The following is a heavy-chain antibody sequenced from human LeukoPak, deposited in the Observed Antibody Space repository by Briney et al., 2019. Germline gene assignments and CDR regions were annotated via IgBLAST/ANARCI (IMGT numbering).Heavy chain of an antibody. Sequence: RSGGSLRLSCAASGFTFSSYWMSWVRQAPGKGLEWLANIKQDGGEKYYVDSVKGRFTISRDNAKNSLYLQMNRLRAEDTALYYGARLPPNRVTPLQHFAYGGREP. J-gene: IGHJ4*02. V-gene: IGHV3-7*01. D-gene: IGHD2-21*02. CDR2: IKQDGGEK. CDR1: GFTFSSYW. CDR3: ARLPPNRVTPLQHFAY.